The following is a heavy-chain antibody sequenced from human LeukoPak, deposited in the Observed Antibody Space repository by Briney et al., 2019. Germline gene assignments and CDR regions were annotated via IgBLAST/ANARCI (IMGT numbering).Heavy chain of an antibody. V-gene: IGHV3-74*01. CDR2: INSDGSST. CDR3: AGGSLAAASAAFDI. D-gene: IGHD6-13*01. CDR1: GFTFSSYW. Sequence: GGSLRLSCAASGFTFSSYWMHWVRQAPGKGLVWVSRINSDGSSTSYADSVKGRFTISRDNAKNTLYLQMNSLRAEDTAVYYCAGGSLAAASAAFDIWGQGTMVTVSS. J-gene: IGHJ3*02.